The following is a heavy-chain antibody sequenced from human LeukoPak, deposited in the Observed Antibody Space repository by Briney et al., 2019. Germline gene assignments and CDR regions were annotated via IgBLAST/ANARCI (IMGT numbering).Heavy chain of an antibody. Sequence: PSETLSLTCTVSGGSISSGSYYWSWIRQPAGKGLEWIGRIYTSGSTNYNPSLKSRVTISVDTSKTQFSLKLSSVTAADTAVYYCARDFEGYCSSTSCLRSDAFDIWGQGTMVTVSS. CDR3: ARDFEGYCSSTSCLRSDAFDI. J-gene: IGHJ3*02. D-gene: IGHD2-2*01. CDR1: GGSISSGSYY. V-gene: IGHV4-61*02. CDR2: IYTSGST.